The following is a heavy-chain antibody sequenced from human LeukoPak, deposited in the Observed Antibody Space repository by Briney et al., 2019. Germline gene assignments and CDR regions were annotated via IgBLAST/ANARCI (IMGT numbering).Heavy chain of an antibody. J-gene: IGHJ4*02. Sequence: GGPLRLSCAASGFTFLTYWMSWVRQTPGRGLEWGPNINHLGGEKYYVDSVEDRFTISRDNARNTLFLQMTSLTAEDTAIYFWARLPLATARYYFDYWGQGTLVTVSS. CDR3: ARLPLATARYYFDY. CDR1: GFTFLTYW. D-gene: IGHD4-17*01. CDR2: INHLGGEK. V-gene: IGHV3-7*01.